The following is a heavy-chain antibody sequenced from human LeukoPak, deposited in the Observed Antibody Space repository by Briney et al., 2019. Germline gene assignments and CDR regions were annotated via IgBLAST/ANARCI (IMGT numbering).Heavy chain of an antibody. D-gene: IGHD6-13*01. CDR3: ASKEAAAGTGDYYYYGMDV. V-gene: IGHV1-69*05. J-gene: IGHJ6*02. CDR2: IIPIFGTA. CDR1: GDTFSSYA. Sequence: GASVKVSCKASGDTFSSYAISWVRQAPGQGLEWMGGIIPIFGTANYAQKFQGRVTMTTDTSTSTAYMELRSLRSDDTAVYYCASKEAAAGTGDYYYYGMDVWGQGTTVTVSS.